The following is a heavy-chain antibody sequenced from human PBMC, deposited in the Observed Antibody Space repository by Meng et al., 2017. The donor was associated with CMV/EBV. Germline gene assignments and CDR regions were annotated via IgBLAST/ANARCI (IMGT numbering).Heavy chain of an antibody. V-gene: IGHV4-34*01. J-gene: IGHJ6*02. CDR3: ARGFRDTIFGVVIMYGMDV. CDR1: GGSFSGYY. D-gene: IGHD3-3*01. CDR2: INHSGST. Sequence: SETLSLTCAVYGGSFSGYYWSWIRQPPGKGLEWIGEINHSGSTNYNPSLKSRVTISVDTPKNQLSLKLSSVTAADTAVYYCARGFRDTIFGVVIMYGMDVWGQGTTVTVSS.